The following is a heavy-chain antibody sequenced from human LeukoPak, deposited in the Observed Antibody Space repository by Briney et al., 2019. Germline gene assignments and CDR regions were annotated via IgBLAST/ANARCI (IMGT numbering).Heavy chain of an antibody. CDR1: GYTFTSYY. D-gene: IGHD6-13*01. Sequence: ASVKVSCKASGYTFTSYYMHWVRQAPGQGLEWMGIINPSGGSTSYAQKLQGRVTVTTDTSTSTAYMELRSLRSDDTAVYYCARGLYGSSLSNFDYWGQGTLVTVSS. J-gene: IGHJ4*02. V-gene: IGHV1-46*01. CDR3: ARGLYGSSLSNFDY. CDR2: INPSGGST.